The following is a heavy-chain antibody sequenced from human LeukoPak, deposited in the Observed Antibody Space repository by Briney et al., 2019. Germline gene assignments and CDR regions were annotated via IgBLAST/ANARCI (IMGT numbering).Heavy chain of an antibody. V-gene: IGHV3-15*01. D-gene: IGHD5-12*01. CDR3: TTAPTRGWLPHFDF. CDR2: ITAGGAK. CDR1: GFTFTDAW. J-gene: IGHJ4*02. Sequence: GGSFRLSCAVSGFTFTDAWVSWVRQAPGKGLEWVARITAGGAKNYAAPVSARFTASRDDSKSTVYLQMDSLTTEDTAVYYCTTAPTRGWLPHFDFWGQGTAVTVSS.